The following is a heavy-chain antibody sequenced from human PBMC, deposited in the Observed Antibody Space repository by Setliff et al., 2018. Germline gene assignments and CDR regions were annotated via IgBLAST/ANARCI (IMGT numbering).Heavy chain of an antibody. Sequence: ASVKVSCKASGYTFTGYYMHWVRQAPGQGLEWMGWINPNSGGTNYAQKFQGRVTMTRDTSISTAYTELSRLRSDDTAVYYCARGGGSSSWYDAFDIWGQGTMVTVSS. V-gene: IGHV1-2*02. CDR2: INPNSGGT. D-gene: IGHD6-13*01. J-gene: IGHJ3*02. CDR3: ARGGGSSSWYDAFDI. CDR1: GYTFTGYY.